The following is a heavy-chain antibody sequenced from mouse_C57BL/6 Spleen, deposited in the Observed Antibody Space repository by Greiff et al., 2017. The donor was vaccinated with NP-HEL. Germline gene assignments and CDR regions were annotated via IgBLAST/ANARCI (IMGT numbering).Heavy chain of an antibody. D-gene: IGHD4-1*01. J-gene: IGHJ3*01. CDR2: IYPGDGDT. Sequence: QVQLQHSGAELVKPGASVKISCKASGYAFSSYWMNWVKQRPGKGLEWIGQIYPGDGDTNYNGKFTGKATLTADNSSSTAYMQLSSLTSEDSAVYFCARWASAIWAFAYWGQGTLVTVSA. CDR3: ARWASAIWAFAY. CDR1: GYAFSSYW. V-gene: IGHV1-80*01.